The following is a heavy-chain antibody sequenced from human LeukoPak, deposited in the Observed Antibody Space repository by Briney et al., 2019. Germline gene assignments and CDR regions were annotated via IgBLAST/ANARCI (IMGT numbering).Heavy chain of an antibody. Sequence: SETLSLTCTVSGGSISSNSYYWGWIRQSPGKGLEWIGSIYYSGSTYYNPSLKSRVTISVDTSKNQFSLKLSSVTAADTAVYYCARDPYSSSSKYPDYWGQGTLVTVSS. V-gene: IGHV4-39*07. D-gene: IGHD6-6*01. CDR3: ARDPYSSSSKYPDY. CDR2: IYYSGST. CDR1: GGSISSNSYY. J-gene: IGHJ4*02.